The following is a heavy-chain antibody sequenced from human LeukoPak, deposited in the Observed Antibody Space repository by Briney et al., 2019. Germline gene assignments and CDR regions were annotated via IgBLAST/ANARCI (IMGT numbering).Heavy chain of an antibody. D-gene: IGHD6-13*01. Sequence: PRGSLRLSCAASGFTFSSYSMNWVRQAPGKGLEWVSSISSSSSYIYYADSVKGRFTISRDNAKNSLYLQMNSLRAEDTAVYYCASIAAAGTDYGMDVWGQGTTVTVSS. CDR1: GFTFSSYS. CDR2: ISSSSSYI. V-gene: IGHV3-21*01. CDR3: ASIAAAGTDYGMDV. J-gene: IGHJ6*02.